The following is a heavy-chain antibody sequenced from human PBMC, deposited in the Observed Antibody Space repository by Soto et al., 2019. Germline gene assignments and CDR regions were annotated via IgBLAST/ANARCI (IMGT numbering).Heavy chain of an antibody. J-gene: IGHJ6*03. CDR1: GGTFSSYT. V-gene: IGHV1-69*02. CDR2: IIPILGIA. D-gene: IGHD1-1*01. Sequence: QVQLVQSGAEVKKPGSSVKVSCKASGGTFSSYTISWVRQAPGQGPEWMGRIIPILGIANYAQKFQGRVTITEDKSTRTAYRELSSLRSEDTAVYYCARDLKGVAGTTGAFYYYYYMDVWGKGTTVTVSS. CDR3: ARDLKGVAGTTGAFYYYYYMDV.